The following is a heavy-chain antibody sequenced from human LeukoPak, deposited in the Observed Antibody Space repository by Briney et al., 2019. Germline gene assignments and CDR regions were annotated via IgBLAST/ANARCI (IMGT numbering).Heavy chain of an antibody. CDR3: ARAGHCSGGTCNEWFDP. D-gene: IGHD2-15*01. V-gene: IGHV7-4-1*02. J-gene: IGHJ5*02. CDR1: GYTFTTYA. CDR2: LNTHTGNP. Sequence: ATVRVSCGASGYTFTTYATKWVRRAPGQGLEWVGWLNTHTGNPTYAQGFTERFVFSLDTSVSTTYLQISSLKAEDTAVYYCARAGHCSGGTCNEWFDPWGQGTLVTVSS.